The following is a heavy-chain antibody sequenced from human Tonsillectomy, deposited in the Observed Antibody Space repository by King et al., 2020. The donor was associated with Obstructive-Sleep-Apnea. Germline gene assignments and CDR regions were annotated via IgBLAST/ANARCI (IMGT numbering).Heavy chain of an antibody. J-gene: IGHJ4*02. CDR2: ISYSGST. CDR3: ARSSGSYGVDY. Sequence: QLQESGPGLVKPSETLSLTCTVSGGSISSYYLSWIRQPPGKGLEWIVYISYSGSTNYNPPLKIRVTISVDTSKNQCSLKLSSVTAADTAVYYCARSSGSYGVDYWGQGTLVTVSS. V-gene: IGHV4-59*08. CDR1: GGSISSYY. D-gene: IGHD1-26*01.